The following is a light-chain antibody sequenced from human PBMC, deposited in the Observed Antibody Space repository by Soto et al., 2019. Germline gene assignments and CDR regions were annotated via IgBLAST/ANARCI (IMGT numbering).Light chain of an antibody. CDR3: QQRSNWPWT. V-gene: IGKV3-11*01. J-gene: IGKJ1*01. CDR2: DAS. CDR1: QSVSSY. Sequence: EVVMRQSPATLSVSPGEVATLSCSASQSVSSYLAWYQQKPGQAPRLLIYDASNRATGIPARFSGSGSGTDFTLTISSLEPEDFAVYYCQQRSNWPWTFGQGTKVDIK.